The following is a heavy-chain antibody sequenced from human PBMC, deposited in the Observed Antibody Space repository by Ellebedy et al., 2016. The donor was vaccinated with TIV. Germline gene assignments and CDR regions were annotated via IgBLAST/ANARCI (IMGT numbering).Heavy chain of an antibody. CDR3: AKAQSYYYGMDV. CDR2: ISGSGGST. V-gene: IGHV3-23*01. CDR1: GFTFDDYA. J-gene: IGHJ6*02. Sequence: GESLKISXAASGFTFDDYAMHWVRQAPGKGLEWVSAISGSGGSTYYADSVKGRFTISRDNSKNTLYLQMNSLRAEDTAVYYCAKAQSYYYGMDVWGQGTTVTVSS.